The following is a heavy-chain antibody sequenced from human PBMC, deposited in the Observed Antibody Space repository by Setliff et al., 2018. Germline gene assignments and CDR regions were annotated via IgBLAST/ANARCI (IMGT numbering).Heavy chain of an antibody. Sequence: GASVKVSCKASGYSFSTYAMSWIRQAPGQGLGWMGWINTNTGNPSYAQGFTGRFVFSLDTSVSTAYLQISSLKPEDTAMYYCARASRFATIVWKGDYYMDVWGKGTTVTVSS. CDR2: INTNTGNP. V-gene: IGHV7-4-1*02. CDR1: GYSFSTYA. J-gene: IGHJ6*03. D-gene: IGHD3-16*02. CDR3: ARASRFATIVWKGDYYMDV.